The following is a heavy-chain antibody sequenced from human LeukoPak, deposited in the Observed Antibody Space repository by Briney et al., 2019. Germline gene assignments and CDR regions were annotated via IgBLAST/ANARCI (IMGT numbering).Heavy chain of an antibody. CDR1: GFTFSSYG. CDR2: ISYDGSNK. CDR3: AKDRMLEMTTVVTFLDY. V-gene: IGHV3-30*18. J-gene: IGHJ4*02. Sequence: GGSLRLSCAASGFTFSSYGMHWVRQAPGKGLEWGAVISYDGSNKYYADSVKGRFTISRDNSKNTLYLQMNSLRAEDTAVYYCAKDRMLEMTTVVTFLDYWGQGTLVTVSS. D-gene: IGHD4-23*01.